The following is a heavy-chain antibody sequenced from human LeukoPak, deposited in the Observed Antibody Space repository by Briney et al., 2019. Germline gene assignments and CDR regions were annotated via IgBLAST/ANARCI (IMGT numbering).Heavy chain of an antibody. CDR3: ARALSWTTDSYYYMDV. Sequence: ASVKVSCKVSGYTLSELSIHWVRLPPGKGLEWMGGYDPEDGETIYAQEFQGRVSMTEDTSTDTANMELSSLRSEDTAVYYCARALSWTTDSYYYMDVWGKGTTVTVSS. V-gene: IGHV1-24*01. CDR1: GYTLSELS. J-gene: IGHJ6*03. D-gene: IGHD3/OR15-3a*01. CDR2: YDPEDGET.